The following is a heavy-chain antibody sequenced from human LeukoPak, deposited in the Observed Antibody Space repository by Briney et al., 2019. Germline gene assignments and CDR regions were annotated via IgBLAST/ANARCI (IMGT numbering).Heavy chain of an antibody. CDR1: GGTFSSYA. CDR2: IIPILGIA. Sequence: GASVKVSCKASGGTFSSYAISWVRQAPGQGLEWMGRIIPILGIANYAQKFQGRVTITADKSTSTAYMELSGLRSEDTAVYYCARDRGHVLGIAAAGVFDYWGQGTLVTVSS. D-gene: IGHD6-13*01. J-gene: IGHJ4*02. CDR3: ARDRGHVLGIAAAGVFDY. V-gene: IGHV1-69*04.